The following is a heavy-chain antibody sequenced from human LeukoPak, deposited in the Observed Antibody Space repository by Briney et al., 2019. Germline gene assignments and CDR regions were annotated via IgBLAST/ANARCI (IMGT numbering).Heavy chain of an antibody. Sequence: SETLSLTCAVYGGSFSGYYWSWIRQPPGKGLEWIGEINHSGSTYYNPSLKSRVTISVDTSKNQFSLKLSSVTAADTAVYYCARGGDGYNYGYYYYMDVWGKGTTVTVSS. J-gene: IGHJ6*03. CDR2: INHSGST. CDR1: GGSFSGYY. CDR3: ARGGDGYNYGYYYYMDV. D-gene: IGHD5-24*01. V-gene: IGHV4-34*09.